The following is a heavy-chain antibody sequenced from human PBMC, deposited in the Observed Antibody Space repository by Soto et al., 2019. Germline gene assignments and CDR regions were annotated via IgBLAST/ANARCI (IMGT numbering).Heavy chain of an antibody. Sequence: QVQLVQSGAEVKKPGSAVKVSCKASGGTFNKFAMNWVRQAPGQGLEWVGGIIPIFDTPRYAQNFQGRVTITVDESTNSAYMELGHMRSEDTAVYYCARSIGSGGVIGGFDYWGQGTLVTVSS. D-gene: IGHD3-16*02. J-gene: IGHJ4*02. CDR2: IIPIFDTP. V-gene: IGHV1-69*01. CDR1: GGTFNKFA. CDR3: ARSIGSGGVIGGFDY.